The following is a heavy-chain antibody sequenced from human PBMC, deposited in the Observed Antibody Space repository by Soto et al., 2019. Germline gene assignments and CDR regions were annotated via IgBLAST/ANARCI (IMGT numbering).Heavy chain of an antibody. J-gene: IGHJ6*02. CDR1: GGTFSSYA. CDR2: IIPIFGTA. D-gene: IGHD3-16*02. CDR3: AAGYDYVWGSYRKVPVYGMDV. V-gene: IGHV1-69*13. Sequence: SVKVSCKASGGTFSSYAISWVRQAPGQGLEWMGGIIPIFGTANYAQKFQGRVTITADESTSTAYMELSSLRSEDTAVYYCAAGYDYVWGSYRKVPVYGMDVWGQGTTVTVSS.